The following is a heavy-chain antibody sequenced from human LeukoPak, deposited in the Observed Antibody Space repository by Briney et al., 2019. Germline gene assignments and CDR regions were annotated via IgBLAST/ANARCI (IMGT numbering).Heavy chain of an antibody. CDR2: TYYGGGT. D-gene: IGHD2-15*01. Sequence: PSETLSLTCTVSGDSISSGGYYWSWIRQHPGKGLEWIGYTYYGGGTYYNPSLKSRVIISVDRSKNQFSLNLRSVTAADTAVYYCARVVGDCSGGSCYSIDAFDIWGQGTMVTVSS. V-gene: IGHV4-31*03. CDR1: GDSISSGGYY. CDR3: ARVVGDCSGGSCYSIDAFDI. J-gene: IGHJ3*02.